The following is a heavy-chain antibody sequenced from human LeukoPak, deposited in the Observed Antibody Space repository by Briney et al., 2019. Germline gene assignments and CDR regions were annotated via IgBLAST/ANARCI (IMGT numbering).Heavy chain of an antibody. Sequence: PGGSLRLSCAASGFTFSSYAMSWVRQAPGKGLEWVSAISGCGGSTYYADSVKGRFTISRDNSKNTLYLQMNSLRAEDTAVYYCAKLPSSANPFDWLSFDYWGQGTLVTVSS. J-gene: IGHJ4*02. CDR3: AKLPSSANPFDWLSFDY. CDR2: ISGCGGST. D-gene: IGHD3-9*01. V-gene: IGHV3-23*01. CDR1: GFTFSSYA.